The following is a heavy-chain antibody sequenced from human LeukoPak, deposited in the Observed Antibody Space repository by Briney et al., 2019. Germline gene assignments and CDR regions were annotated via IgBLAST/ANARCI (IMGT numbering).Heavy chain of an antibody. CDR1: GFSFSSYA. J-gene: IGHJ4*02. Sequence: GGSLRLSCATSGFSFSSYAMSWVRQAPGKGLEWVSAMSSSDDGRYYAASVRGRFTISRDTSRSTLYLQMHSLRAEDAAVYYCAKAPVTSCRGAFCYPFDYWGQGTLVTVSS. D-gene: IGHD2-15*01. V-gene: IGHV3-23*01. CDR2: MSSSDDGR. CDR3: AKAPVTSCRGAFCYPFDY.